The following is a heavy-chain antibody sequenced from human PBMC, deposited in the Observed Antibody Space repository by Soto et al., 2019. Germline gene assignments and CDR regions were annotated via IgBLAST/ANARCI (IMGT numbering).Heavy chain of an antibody. CDR3: ASLAGTVAGTSFGY. CDR1: GGTYSSYA. CDR2: NIPIFRTA. J-gene: IGHJ4*02. V-gene: IGHV1-69*13. Sequence: SVKVSCKASGGTYSSYAISGVRQAPGQGLELMGGNIPIFRTANYPQKVQGSVTFTADESTSTAYMELSSLRSEDTAVYYCASLAGTVAGTSFGYWGQGTLVTVSS. D-gene: IGHD6-19*01.